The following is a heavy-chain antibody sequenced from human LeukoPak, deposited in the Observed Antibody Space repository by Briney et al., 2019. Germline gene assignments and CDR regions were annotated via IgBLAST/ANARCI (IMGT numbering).Heavy chain of an antibody. CDR2: INPAGSET. V-gene: IGHV3-7*01. CDR3: ARFGYVAAVDV. J-gene: IGHJ4*02. Sequence: GGSLRLSCEGSGFSFSAYWMTWVRQAPGTGLEWVANINPAGSETYYVDPVKGRFSISRDNAKNLVYLQMNSLRAEDTAVYHCARFGYVAAVDVWGQGTLVTVSS. D-gene: IGHD2-15*01. CDR1: GFSFSAYW.